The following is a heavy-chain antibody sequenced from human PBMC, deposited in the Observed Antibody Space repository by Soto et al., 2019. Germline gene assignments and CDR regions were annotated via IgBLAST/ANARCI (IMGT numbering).Heavy chain of an antibody. Sequence: SGPTLVNPTQTLTLTCTFSGFSLSTSGVGVGWIRQPPGKALEWLAVIYWDDDKRYSPSLKSRLTISRDNSKNQVVLTMTNMDPVDTATYYCARRPGINFYYGLDVWGQGT. CDR2: IYWDDDK. CDR1: GFSLSTSGVG. CDR3: ARRPGINFYYGLDV. J-gene: IGHJ6*02. V-gene: IGHV2-5*02.